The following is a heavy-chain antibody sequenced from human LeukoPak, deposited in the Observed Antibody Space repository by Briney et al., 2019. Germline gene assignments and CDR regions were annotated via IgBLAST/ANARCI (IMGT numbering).Heavy chain of an antibody. Sequence: ASVKVSCKASGYTFTGYYMHWVRQAPGQGLEWMGWINPNSGGTNYAQKFQGRVTMTRDTSISTAYMELSRLRSDDTAVYYCARWHTIFGVVINVDGMDVWGQGTTVTVPS. CDR1: GYTFTGYY. V-gene: IGHV1-2*02. CDR3: ARWHTIFGVVINVDGMDV. CDR2: INPNSGGT. D-gene: IGHD3-3*01. J-gene: IGHJ6*02.